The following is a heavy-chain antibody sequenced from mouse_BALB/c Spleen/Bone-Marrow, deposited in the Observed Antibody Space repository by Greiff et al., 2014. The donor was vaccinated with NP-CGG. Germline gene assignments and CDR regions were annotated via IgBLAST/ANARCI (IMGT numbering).Heavy chain of an antibody. J-gene: IGHJ2*01. V-gene: IGHV1-7*01. CDR1: GYTFTSYW. CDR2: INPSTGYT. CDR3: ARSGDYGGFDY. Sequence: VQLQQSGAELAKPGASVEMSCKASGYTFTSYWMHWVKQRPGQGLEWIGYINPSTGYTEYNQKFKDKATLTADKPSSTAYMQLSSLTSEDSAVYYCARSGDYGGFDYWGQGTTLTVSS. D-gene: IGHD2-4*01.